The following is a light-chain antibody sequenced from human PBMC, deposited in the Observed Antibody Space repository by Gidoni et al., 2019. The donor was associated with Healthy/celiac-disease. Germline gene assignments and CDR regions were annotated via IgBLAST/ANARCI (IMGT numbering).Light chain of an antibody. CDR2: AAS. J-gene: IGKJ2*01. CDR1: QSISSY. CDR3: QQSYSTLL. Sequence: DIQMTQSPSSLSASVGDRVTITCRASQSISSYLNWYQQKPRKAPKLLIYAASSLQSGVPSRFSGSGSGTDFTLTISSLQPEDFATYYCQQSYSTLLFGQGTKLEIK. V-gene: IGKV1-39*01.